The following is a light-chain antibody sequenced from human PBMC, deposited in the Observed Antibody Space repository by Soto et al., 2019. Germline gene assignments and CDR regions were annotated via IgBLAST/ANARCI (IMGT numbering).Light chain of an antibody. V-gene: IGKV3-20*01. CDR2: GTS. CDR1: QSFSSNS. Sequence: DIVLTQSPGTLSVSPGERATLSCRASQSFSSNSLAWNQQKPGQAPRLLIYGTSSRATGVPDRFSGSGSGTDFTLTINRLEPEDFAVYYCQHFGTTPWTFGQGTKVEIK. CDR3: QHFGTTPWT. J-gene: IGKJ1*01.